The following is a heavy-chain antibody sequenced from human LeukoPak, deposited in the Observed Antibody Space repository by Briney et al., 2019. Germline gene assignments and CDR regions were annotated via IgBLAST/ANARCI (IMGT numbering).Heavy chain of an antibody. J-gene: IGHJ4*02. CDR2: ISYDGSNK. V-gene: IGHV3-30*18. D-gene: IGHD2-15*01. CDR1: GFTFSSYG. CDR3: AKDRGYCSGGSCYWGFYLDY. Sequence: PGGSLRLSCAASGFTFSSYGMHWVRQAPGKGLEWVAVISYDGSNKYYPDSVKGRFTISRDNSKNTLYLQMSSLRAEDTAVYYCAKDRGYCSGGSCYWGFYLDYWGQGTLVTVSS.